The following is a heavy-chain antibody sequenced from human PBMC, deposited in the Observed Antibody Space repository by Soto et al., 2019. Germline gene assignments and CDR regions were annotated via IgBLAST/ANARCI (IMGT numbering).Heavy chain of an antibody. Sequence: GGSLRLSCAASGFTFSSYAMHWVRQAPGKGLEWVAVISYDGSNKYYADSVKGRFTISRDNSKNTLYLQMNSLRAEDTAVYYCASSRVGATFLSFDYWGQGDLVTVSS. CDR3: ASSRVGATFLSFDY. CDR1: GFTFSSYA. CDR2: ISYDGSNK. D-gene: IGHD1-26*01. V-gene: IGHV3-30-3*01. J-gene: IGHJ4*02.